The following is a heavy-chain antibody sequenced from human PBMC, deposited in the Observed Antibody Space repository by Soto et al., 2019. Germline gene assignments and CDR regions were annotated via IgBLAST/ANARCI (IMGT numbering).Heavy chain of an antibody. V-gene: IGHV3-7*03. Sequence: EVQLVESGGASVQRGGSLRLSCAASGFSFGGYWMSWVRQAPGKGLEWVAHMKKDGSEKYYVDSVKGRFTVSRDNSRNALYLQMNSLRAEDTAVYYCAKLGSGYYTGLDFDYWGQGTLVTVSS. CDR3: AKLGSGYYTGLDFDY. CDR1: GFSFGGYW. J-gene: IGHJ4*02. D-gene: IGHD3-3*01. CDR2: MKKDGSEK.